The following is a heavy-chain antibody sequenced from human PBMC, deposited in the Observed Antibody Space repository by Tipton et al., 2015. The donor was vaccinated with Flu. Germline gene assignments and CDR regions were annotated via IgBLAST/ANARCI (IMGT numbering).Heavy chain of an antibody. CDR1: GDSLSSYY. CDR3: ARGDYGDYDHEADAFDI. J-gene: IGHJ3*02. Sequence: TLSLTCSVSGDSLSSYYWTWIRQPPGKGLEWIGQVYYSGTTNYNSSLKSRVTISLDKSKNQFSLRLSSVTAADTAMYYCARGDYGDYDHEADAFDIWGQGTLVTVSA. D-gene: IGHD4-17*01. V-gene: IGHV4-59*08. CDR2: VYYSGTT.